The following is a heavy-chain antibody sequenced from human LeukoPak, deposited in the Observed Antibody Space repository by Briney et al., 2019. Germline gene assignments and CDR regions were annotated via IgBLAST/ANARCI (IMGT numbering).Heavy chain of an antibody. CDR1: GDSISDYY. D-gene: IGHD1-26*01. CDR2: IYYSGST. V-gene: IGHV4-59*08. Sequence: SETLSLTCTVSGDSISDYYWNWIRQPPGKGLEWIGYIYYSGSTNYSPSLKSRVTISVDTSKNQFSLKLSSVTAADTAVYYCASSDSGSYWGVDYWGQGTLVTVSS. CDR3: ASSDSGSYWGVDY. J-gene: IGHJ4*02.